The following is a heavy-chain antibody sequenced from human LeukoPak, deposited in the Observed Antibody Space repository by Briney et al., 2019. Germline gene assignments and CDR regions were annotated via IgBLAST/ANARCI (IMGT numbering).Heavy chain of an antibody. Sequence: GGSLRLSCAASGFTFSTHGMHWVRQAPGKGLEGVAFIRYDGINKYYADSVKGRFTISRDSFKNTLYLQVNSLRPGDTAVYYCAKEGDYYGSGSYRDGFDIWGQGTRATVSS. D-gene: IGHD3-10*01. V-gene: IGHV3-30*02. CDR1: GFTFSTHG. CDR2: IRYDGINK. J-gene: IGHJ3*02. CDR3: AKEGDYYGSGSYRDGFDI.